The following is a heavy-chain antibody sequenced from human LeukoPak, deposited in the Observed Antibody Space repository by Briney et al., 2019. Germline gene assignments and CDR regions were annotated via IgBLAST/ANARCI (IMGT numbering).Heavy chain of an antibody. Sequence: ASVKISCKVSGYTFTDYYMHWVQQAPGEGLEWMGLVDPEDGETIYAEKFQGRVTITADTSTDTAYMELSSLRSEGTAVYYCAPQRSYGAFDIWGQGTMATVSS. CDR1: GYTFTDYY. J-gene: IGHJ3*02. CDR3: APQRSYGAFDI. V-gene: IGHV1-69-2*01. D-gene: IGHD1-26*01. CDR2: VDPEDGET.